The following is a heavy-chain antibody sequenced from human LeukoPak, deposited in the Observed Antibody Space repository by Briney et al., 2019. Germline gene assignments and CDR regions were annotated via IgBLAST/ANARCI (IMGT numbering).Heavy chain of an antibody. CDR1: GGSISSGGYS. J-gene: IGHJ6*02. Sequence: SQTLSLTCTVSGGSISSGGYSWSWIRQHPGKGLEWIGYIYYSGSTYYNPSLKSRVTISVDTSKNQFSLKLSSVTAADTAVYYCARGFRKLRFGDPPSNYYYGMDVWGQGTTVTVSS. CDR2: IYYSGST. D-gene: IGHD3-3*01. V-gene: IGHV4-31*03. CDR3: ARGFRKLRFGDPPSNYYYGMDV.